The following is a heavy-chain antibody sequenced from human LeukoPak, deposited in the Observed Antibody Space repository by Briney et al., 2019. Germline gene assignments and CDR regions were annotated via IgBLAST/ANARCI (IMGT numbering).Heavy chain of an antibody. J-gene: IGHJ6*02. CDR1: GFTFSSYA. V-gene: IGHV3-30-3*01. D-gene: IGHD2-21*02. Sequence: PGRSLRLSCAASGFTFSSYAMHWVRQAPGKGLEWVAVISYDGSSRYYADSVKGRFTISRDNSKNTLYLQMNSLRPEDTAVYFCAKDNCGGDCYASYYYGMDVRGQGTTVTVSS. CDR2: ISYDGSSR. CDR3: AKDNCGGDCYASYYYGMDV.